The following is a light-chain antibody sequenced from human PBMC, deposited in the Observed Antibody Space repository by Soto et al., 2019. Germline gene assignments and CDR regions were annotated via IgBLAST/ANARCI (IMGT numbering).Light chain of an antibody. Sequence: DIQMTQSPSSLSASVVDRVTITCRASQTISNYLNWYQQKPGKAPKLLIYAASSLQSGVPSRFSGSGSGTDFTLSISSLQPEDFATYYCQQSYSTPRTFGQGTKVDIK. CDR2: AAS. J-gene: IGKJ1*01. V-gene: IGKV1-39*01. CDR1: QTISNY. CDR3: QQSYSTPRT.